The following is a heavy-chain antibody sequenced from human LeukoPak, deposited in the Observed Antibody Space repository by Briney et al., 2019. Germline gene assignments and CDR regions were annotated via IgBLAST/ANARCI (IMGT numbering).Heavy chain of an antibody. CDR2: ISSNGGST. CDR3: ARGVAPLPSYYFDY. D-gene: IGHD3-3*01. J-gene: IGHJ4*02. Sequence: GGSLRLSCAASGFTFSSYAMHWVRQAPGKGLEYVSAISSNGGSTYYANSVKGRFTISRDNSKNTLYLQMGSLRAEDMAVYYCARGVAPLPSYYFDYWGQGTLVTVSS. V-gene: IGHV3-64*01. CDR1: GFTFSSYA.